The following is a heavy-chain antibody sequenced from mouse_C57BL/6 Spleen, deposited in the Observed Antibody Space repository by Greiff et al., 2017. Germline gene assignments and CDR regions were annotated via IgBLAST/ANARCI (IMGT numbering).Heavy chain of an antibody. CDR2: IHPNSGST. D-gene: IGHD2-4*01. CDR1: GYTFTSYW. V-gene: IGHV1-64*01. Sequence: QVQLQQPGAELVKPGASVKLSCKASGYTFTSYWMHWVKQRPGQGLEWIGMIHPNSGSTNYNEKFKSKATVTVDKSSSTAYMQLSSLTSEDSAVYYCARGLYYDYDWFAYWGQGTLVTVSA. J-gene: IGHJ3*01. CDR3: ARGLYYDYDWFAY.